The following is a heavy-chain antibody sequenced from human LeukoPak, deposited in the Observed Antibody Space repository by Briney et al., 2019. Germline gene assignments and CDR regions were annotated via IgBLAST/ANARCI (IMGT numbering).Heavy chain of an antibody. J-gene: IGHJ5*02. CDR2: INHSGST. D-gene: IGHD3-3*01. CDR1: GGSFSGYY. CDR3: ARGHYDFWSGYYHKNWFDP. Sequence: PSETLSLTCAVYGGSFSGYYWSWIRQPPGKGLEWIGEINHSGSTNYNPSLKSRVTISVDTSKIQFSLKLSSVTAADTAVYYCARGHYDFWSGYYHKNWFDPWGQGTLVTVSS. V-gene: IGHV4-34*01.